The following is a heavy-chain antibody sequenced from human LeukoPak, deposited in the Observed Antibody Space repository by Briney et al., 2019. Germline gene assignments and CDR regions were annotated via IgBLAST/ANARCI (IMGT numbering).Heavy chain of an antibody. Sequence: SQTLSLTCTVSGGSISSGSYYWSWIRQPAGKGLEWIVRIYTSGSTNNNPSHKSRVTISVKTAKNQFALKQSSVTAADTAVYYCARSYWGTNAFDTWGQGTMVTVSS. CDR3: ARSYWGTNAFDT. CDR1: GGSISSGSYY. J-gene: IGHJ3*02. CDR2: IYTSGST. V-gene: IGHV4-61*02. D-gene: IGHD1-26*01.